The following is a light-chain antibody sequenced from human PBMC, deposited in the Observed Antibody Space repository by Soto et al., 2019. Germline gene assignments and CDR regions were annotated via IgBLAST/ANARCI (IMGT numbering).Light chain of an antibody. CDR2: GAS. CDR3: QQRSNWPT. Sequence: VTLSCMASQNVNSVYLTWYQQKVGQAPRLLIYGASNRATGIPARFSGSGSGTDFTLTISSLEPEDFAVYYCQQRSNWPTFGQGTKVDIK. J-gene: IGKJ1*01. V-gene: IGKV3-11*01. CDR1: QNVNSVY.